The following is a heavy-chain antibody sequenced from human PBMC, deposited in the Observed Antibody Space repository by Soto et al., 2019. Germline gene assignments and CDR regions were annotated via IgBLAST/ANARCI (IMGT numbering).Heavy chain of an antibody. J-gene: IGHJ6*02. CDR1: GGSISSSSYY. D-gene: IGHD6-19*01. CDR3: ASATGYSSGRFDREPNYGMDV. Sequence: LXASLSLTCTVSGGSISSSSYYWGCIRQPPGKGLEWIGRIYYSGSTYYNPSLKSRVTISVDTSKNQFSLKLSSVTAADTAVYYCASATGYSSGRFDREPNYGMDVWGQGTTVTVSS. CDR2: IYYSGST. V-gene: IGHV4-39*01.